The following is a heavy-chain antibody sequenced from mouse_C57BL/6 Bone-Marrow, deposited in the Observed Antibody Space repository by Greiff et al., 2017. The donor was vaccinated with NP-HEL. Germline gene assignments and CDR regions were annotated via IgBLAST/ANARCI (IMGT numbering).Heavy chain of an antibody. J-gene: IGHJ3*01. Sequence: VQLQQSGAELVKPGASVKLSCKASGYTFTEYTINWVKQRSGQGLEWIGWFYPGSGSIMYNEKFKDKATLTADQSSSTVYLELRRFTSEDSAVYFCARHERHYGNSGFSYWGQGTLVTVSA. CDR1: GYTFTEYT. CDR2: FYPGSGSI. D-gene: IGHD2-1*01. CDR3: ARHERHYGNSGFSY. V-gene: IGHV1-62-2*01.